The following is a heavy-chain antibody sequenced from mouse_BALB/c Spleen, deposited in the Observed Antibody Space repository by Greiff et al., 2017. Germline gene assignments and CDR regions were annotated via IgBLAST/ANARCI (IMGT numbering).Heavy chain of an antibody. CDR1: GFTFSSFG. Sequence: EVKLMESGGGLVQPGGSRKLSCAASGFTFSSFGMHWVRQAPEKGLGWVAYISSGSSTIYYADTVKGRFTISRDNPKNTLFLQMTSLRSEDTAMYYCARGDYYGSSSYAMDYWGQGTSVTVSS. D-gene: IGHD1-1*01. CDR2: ISSGSSTI. J-gene: IGHJ4*01. V-gene: IGHV5-17*02. CDR3: ARGDYYGSSSYAMDY.